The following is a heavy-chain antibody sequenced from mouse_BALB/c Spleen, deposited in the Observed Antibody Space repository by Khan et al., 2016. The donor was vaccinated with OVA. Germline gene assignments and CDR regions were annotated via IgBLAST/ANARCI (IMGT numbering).Heavy chain of an antibody. Sequence: DLVKPGASVKLSCKASGYTFTSYWINWIKQRPGQGLEWIGRIAPGSGSTYYNEMFKGKATLTVDTSSSTAYIQLSSLSSEDSAVYFCARSNYYGSSRYAMDYWGQGTSVTVSS. V-gene: IGHV1S41*01. CDR1: GYTFTSYW. D-gene: IGHD1-1*01. J-gene: IGHJ4*01. CDR3: ARSNYYGSSRYAMDY. CDR2: IAPGSGST.